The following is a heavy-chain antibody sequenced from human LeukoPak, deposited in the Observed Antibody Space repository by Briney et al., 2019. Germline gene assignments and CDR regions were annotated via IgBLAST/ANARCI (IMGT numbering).Heavy chain of an antibody. CDR1: GGTFSSYA. V-gene: IGHV1-69*13. J-gene: IGHJ5*02. CDR3: ASERNGYSYGLLLNWFDP. CDR2: IIPIFGTA. Sequence: SVKVSCKASGGTFSSYAISWVRQAPGQGLEWMGGIIPIFGTANYAQKFQGRVTITADESTSTAYMELSSLRSEDTAVYYCASERNGYSYGLLLNWFDPWGQGTLVTVSS. D-gene: IGHD5-18*01.